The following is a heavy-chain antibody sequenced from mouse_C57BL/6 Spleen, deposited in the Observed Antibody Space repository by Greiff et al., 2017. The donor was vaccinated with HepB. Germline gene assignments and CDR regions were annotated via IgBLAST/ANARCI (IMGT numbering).Heavy chain of an antibody. V-gene: IGHV1-82*01. CDR2: IYPGDGDT. Sequence: VQLQQSGPELVKPGASVKISCKASGYAFSSSWMNWVKQRPGKGLEWIGRIYPGDGDTNYNGKFKGKATLTADKSSSTAYMQLSSLTSEDSAVYFCARITPVVETSFDYWGQGTTLTVSS. CDR3: ARITPVVETSFDY. CDR1: GYAFSSSW. J-gene: IGHJ2*01. D-gene: IGHD1-1*01.